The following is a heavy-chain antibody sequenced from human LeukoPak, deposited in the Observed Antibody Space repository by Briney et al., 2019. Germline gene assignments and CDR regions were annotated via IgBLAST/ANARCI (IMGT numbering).Heavy chain of an antibody. CDR3: AKDGTTETTNYYYAMDV. CDR1: GFTFSSDE. J-gene: IGHJ6*02. Sequence: QPGGSLRLSCIGSGFTFSSDEMNWVRQAPGKGLEWVSYISTSGSRTYYAESVKGRFTTSRDDAKNSLYLQMNSLRAEDTATYYCAKDGTTETTNYYYAMDVWGQGTTVTVSS. CDR2: ISTSGSRT. D-gene: IGHD4-17*01. V-gene: IGHV3-48*03.